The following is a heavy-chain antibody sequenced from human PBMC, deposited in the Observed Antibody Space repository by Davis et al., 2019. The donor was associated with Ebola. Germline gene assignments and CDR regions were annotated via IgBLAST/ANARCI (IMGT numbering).Heavy chain of an antibody. CDR1: GYTFTSYG. Sequence: AASVKVSCKASGYTFTSYGISWVRQAPGQGLEWMGWISAYNGNTNYAQKLQGRVTMTTDTSTSTAYMELRSLRSDDTAVYYCASTYCSSTNCYFPRGYGMDVWGQGTTVTVSS. CDR2: ISAYNGNT. J-gene: IGHJ6*02. V-gene: IGHV1-18*01. CDR3: ASTYCSSTNCYFPRGYGMDV. D-gene: IGHD2-2*01.